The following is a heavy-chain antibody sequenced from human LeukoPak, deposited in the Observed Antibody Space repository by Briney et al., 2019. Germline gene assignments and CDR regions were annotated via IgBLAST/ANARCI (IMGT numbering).Heavy chain of an antibody. D-gene: IGHD3-22*01. CDR3: ARDYDRSGYYIDLDY. CDR2: ISGSSSSI. V-gene: IGHV3-48*04. J-gene: IGHJ4*02. Sequence: PGGSLRLSCAASGFTFSSGSVNWVRQAPGKGLEWVSYISGSSSSIKYADSVKGRFTFSRDNAKSSLYLQMNSLRAEDTAVYYCARDYDRSGYYIDLDYWGQGTLVTVSS. CDR1: GFTFSSGS.